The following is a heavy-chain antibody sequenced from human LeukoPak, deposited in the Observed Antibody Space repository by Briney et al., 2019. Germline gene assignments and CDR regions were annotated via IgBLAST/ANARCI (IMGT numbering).Heavy chain of an antibody. J-gene: IGHJ6*03. CDR2: ISDSGSST. CDR3: AKGGAVSSKSIIMVRGTRRYYYNMDV. V-gene: IGHV3-23*01. Sequence: GGTLRLSCAAFGFTFSSYGMSWVRQAPGKGLEWVSSISDSGSSTYYADSVKGRFTISRDNSKNTLYLQINSLRAEDTAVYYCAKGGAVSSKSIIMVRGTRRYYYNMDVWGKGTTVTISS. D-gene: IGHD3-10*01. CDR1: GFTFSSYG.